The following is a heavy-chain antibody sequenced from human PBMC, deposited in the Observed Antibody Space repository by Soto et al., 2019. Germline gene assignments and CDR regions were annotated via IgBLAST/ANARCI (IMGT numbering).Heavy chain of an antibody. Sequence: QVQLQESGPGLVKPSGTLSLTCAVSGVSISSGNWWTWVRQAPGKGLEWIGEISHTGSTNYNPSRRSRVTISMDKSKNQFSLNLSSVTAADTALYYCARRGDYGDSFWGQGTLVTVSS. CDR1: GVSISSGNW. V-gene: IGHV4-4*02. CDR2: ISHTGST. CDR3: ARRGDYGDSF. J-gene: IGHJ4*02. D-gene: IGHD4-17*01.